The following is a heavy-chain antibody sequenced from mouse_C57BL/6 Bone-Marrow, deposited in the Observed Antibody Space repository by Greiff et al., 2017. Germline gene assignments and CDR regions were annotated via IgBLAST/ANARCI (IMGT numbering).Heavy chain of an antibody. CDR3: ARDGYYEYYFDY. J-gene: IGHJ2*01. D-gene: IGHD2-4*01. V-gene: IGHV3-6*01. CDR2: ISYDGSN. Sequence: EVQLVESGPGLVKPSQSLSLTCSVTGYSITSGYYWNWIRQFPGNKLEWMGYISYDGSNNYNPSLKNRISITRDTSKNQFFLKLNSVTTEDTATYYCARDGYYEYYFDYWGQGTTLTVSS. CDR1: GYSITSGYY.